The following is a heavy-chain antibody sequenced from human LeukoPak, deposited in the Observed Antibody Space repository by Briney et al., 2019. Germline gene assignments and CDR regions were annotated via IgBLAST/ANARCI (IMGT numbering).Heavy chain of an antibody. J-gene: IGHJ5*02. CDR2: IYYSGST. Sequence: SETLSLTCTVSGGSISNYYWSWIRQPPGKGLEWIGYIYYSGSTNYNPSLKSRVTISVDTSKNQFSLKLSSVTAADTAVYYCAGLGFGGVPWGQGTLVTVSS. V-gene: IGHV4-59*01. CDR1: GGSISNYY. D-gene: IGHD3-16*01. CDR3: AGLGFGGVP.